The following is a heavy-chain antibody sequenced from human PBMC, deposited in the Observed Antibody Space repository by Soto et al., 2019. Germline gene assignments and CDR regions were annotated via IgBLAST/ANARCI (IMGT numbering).Heavy chain of an antibody. D-gene: IGHD3-9*01. CDR1: GFTFSSYA. CDR3: ARDTLYDILTGYYDDGMDV. V-gene: IGHV3-30-3*01. Sequence: CLRLSCAASGFTFSSYAMHWVRQAPGKGLEWVAVISYDGSNKYYADSVKGRFTISRDNSKNTLYLQMNSLRAEDTAVYYCARDTLYDILTGYYDDGMDVWGQGXTVTVYS. J-gene: IGHJ6*02. CDR2: ISYDGSNK.